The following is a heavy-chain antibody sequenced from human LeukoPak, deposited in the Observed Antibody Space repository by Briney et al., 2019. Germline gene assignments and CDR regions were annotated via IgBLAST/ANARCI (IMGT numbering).Heavy chain of an antibody. D-gene: IGHD2-15*01. CDR3: ARDHCSGGSCYRDYYYYYMDV. V-gene: IGHV4-61*02. J-gene: IGHJ6*03. CDR1: GGSISSGSYY. CDR2: IYTSGST. Sequence: PSQTLSLTCTVSGGSISSGSYYWSWIRQPAGKGLEWIGRIYTSGSTNYNPPLKSRVPISVDTSKNQFSLKLSSVTAADTAVYYCARDHCSGGSCYRDYYYYYMDVWGKGTTVTVSS.